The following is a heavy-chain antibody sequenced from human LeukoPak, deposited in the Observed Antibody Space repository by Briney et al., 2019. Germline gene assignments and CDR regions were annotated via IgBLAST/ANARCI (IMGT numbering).Heavy chain of an antibody. V-gene: IGHV3-66*01. D-gene: IGHD4-17*01. CDR2: IYIGGST. CDR3: ASIDYGGDY. Sequence: GGSLSLSCAVSGFTLSTNYMSWVRQAPRKGLEWVSGIYIGGSTYYADSVKGRFTISRDNSKNTLYLQINNLRAEDTAVYYCASIDYGGDYWGQGTLVTVSS. J-gene: IGHJ4*02. CDR1: GFTLSTNY.